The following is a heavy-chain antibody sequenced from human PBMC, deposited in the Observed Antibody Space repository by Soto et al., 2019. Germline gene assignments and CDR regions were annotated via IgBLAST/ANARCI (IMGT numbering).Heavy chain of an antibody. CDR2: TSFNGNNK. V-gene: IGHV3-30-3*01. Sequence: QVQLVESGGGVVQPGRSLRLSCAASGFIFSSYSMHWVRQAPGKGLQWVAVTSFNGNNKYYADSVKGRFTISRDNSKNTLYLQMNSLGGDDTAVYYCARVATVFGVAPYGMDVWGQGTTVTVSS. CDR3: ARVATVFGVAPYGMDV. J-gene: IGHJ6*02. D-gene: IGHD3-3*01. CDR1: GFIFSSYS.